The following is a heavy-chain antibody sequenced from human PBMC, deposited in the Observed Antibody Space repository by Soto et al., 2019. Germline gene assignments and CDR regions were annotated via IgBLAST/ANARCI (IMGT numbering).Heavy chain of an antibody. CDR3: APLSVSLSGPYGIHV. V-gene: IGHV4-30-2*01. J-gene: IGHJ6*02. Sequence: SETLSLTCAVSGGSISSGGYSWSWIRQPPGKGLEWIGYIYHSGSTYYNPSLKSRVTLSVDTSKNQFSVKLNSVTAADTAVYYCAPLSVSLSGPYGIHVWGQGTTVTVS. D-gene: IGHD2-15*01. CDR2: IYHSGST. CDR1: GGSISSGGYS.